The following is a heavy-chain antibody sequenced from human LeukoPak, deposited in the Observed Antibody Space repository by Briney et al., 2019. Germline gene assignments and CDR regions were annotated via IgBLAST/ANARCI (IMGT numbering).Heavy chain of an antibody. Sequence: GGSLRLPCAASGFTFSSYGMHWVRQAPGKGLEWVAFIRYDGSNKYYADSVKGRFTISRDNSKNTLYLQMDSLRAEDTAVYYCAKDRNLLWFGDVLSFDYWGQGTLVTVSS. V-gene: IGHV3-30*02. CDR1: GFTFSSYG. CDR2: IRYDGSNK. D-gene: IGHD3-10*01. CDR3: AKDRNLLWFGDVLSFDY. J-gene: IGHJ4*02.